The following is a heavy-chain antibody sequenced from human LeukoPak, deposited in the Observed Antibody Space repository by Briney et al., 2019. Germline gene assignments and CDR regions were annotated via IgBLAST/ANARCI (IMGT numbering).Heavy chain of an antibody. CDR3: ARGLSVSNGGYYYYGMDV. CDR2: INHSGST. Sequence: TSETLSLTCAVYDGSFSGYYWSWIRQPPGKGLEWIGEINHSGSTNYNPSLKSRVTISVDTSKNQFSLKLSSVTAADTAVYYCARGLSVSNGGYYYYGMDVWGQGTTVTVSS. J-gene: IGHJ6*02. CDR1: DGSFSGYY. D-gene: IGHD2-8*01. V-gene: IGHV4-34*01.